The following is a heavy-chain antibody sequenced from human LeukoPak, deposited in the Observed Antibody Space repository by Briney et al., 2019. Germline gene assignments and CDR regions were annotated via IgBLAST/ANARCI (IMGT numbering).Heavy chain of an antibody. CDR3: ARDSYCSGGSCYSYYFDY. D-gene: IGHD2-15*01. CDR1: GFTFSSYE. CDR2: ISSSGSTI. V-gene: IGHV3-48*03. J-gene: IGHJ4*02. Sequence: GGSLRVSCAASGFTFSSYEMNWVRQAPGKGLEWVSYISSSGSTIYYADSVKGRFTISRDNAKNSLYLQMNSLRAEDTAVYYCARDSYCSGGSCYSYYFDYWGQGTLVTVSS.